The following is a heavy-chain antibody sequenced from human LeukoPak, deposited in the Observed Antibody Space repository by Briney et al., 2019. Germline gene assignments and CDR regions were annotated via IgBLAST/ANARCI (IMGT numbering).Heavy chain of an antibody. CDR3: AKDGAWLRFDD. D-gene: IGHD5-12*01. J-gene: IGHJ4*02. Sequence: GGSLRLSCVASGFTFSSSWMSWVRQAPGKGLEWVSGISPGGGPTYYADSVKGRFTISRDDSKNTLYLQMKNLRAEDTAVYYCAKDGAWLRFDDWGQGILVTVSS. V-gene: IGHV3-23*01. CDR1: GFTFSSSW. CDR2: ISPGGGPT.